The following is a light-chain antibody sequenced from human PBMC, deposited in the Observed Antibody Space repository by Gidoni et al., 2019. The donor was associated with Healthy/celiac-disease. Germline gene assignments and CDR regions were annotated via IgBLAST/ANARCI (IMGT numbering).Light chain of an antibody. CDR2: ECS. V-gene: IGLV2-23*01. Sequence: QSALTQPASESGSPGQSITLSCTGTSSDVGSYNLVSWYQQHPGKAPKLMMYECSKRPSGVSNRFSGSKSGNTASLTISGLQAEDEADYYCCSYAGSSTWVFGGGTKLTVL. CDR3: CSYAGSSTWV. CDR1: SSDVGSYNL. J-gene: IGLJ3*02.